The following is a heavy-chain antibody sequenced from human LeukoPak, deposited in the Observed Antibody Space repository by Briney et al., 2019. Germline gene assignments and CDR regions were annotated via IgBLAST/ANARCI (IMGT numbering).Heavy chain of an antibody. D-gene: IGHD2/OR15-2a*01. CDR2: IWYDGSNK. Sequence: GGSLRLSCAASGFTFSSYGMHWVRQAPGKGLEWVALIWYDGSNKYYADSVKGRLTISRDNSKNTLYLQMNSLRAADTAVYYCAREGPRGNSQFDYWGQGTLVTVSS. V-gene: IGHV3-33*01. CDR3: AREGPRGNSQFDY. J-gene: IGHJ4*02. CDR1: GFTFSSYG.